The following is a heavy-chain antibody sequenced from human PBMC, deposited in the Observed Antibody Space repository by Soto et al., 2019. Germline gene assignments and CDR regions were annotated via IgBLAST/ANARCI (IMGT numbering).Heavy chain of an antibody. CDR3: ARQRGSSSSDYYYYMDV. CDR2: IYYSGST. J-gene: IGHJ6*03. V-gene: IGHV4-39*01. CDR1: SGSISSRGYY. D-gene: IGHD6-6*01. Sequence: SETLSLTCTVSSGSISSRGYYWGWIRQPPEKGLEWIGCIYYSGSTYYNPSLKSRVTISVDTSKNQFSLKLGSVTAADTAVYYCARQRGSSSSDYYYYMDVWGKGTTVTVSS.